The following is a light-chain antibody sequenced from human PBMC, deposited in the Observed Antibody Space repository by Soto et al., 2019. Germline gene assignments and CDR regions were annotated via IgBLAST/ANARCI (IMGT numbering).Light chain of an antibody. CDR1: NNDVGGYNY. CDR3: SSYTSSSTLRV. V-gene: IGLV2-14*01. CDR2: DVS. Sequence: QSALTQPASVSGSPGQSITISCTGTNNDVGGYNYVSWYQQHPGKAPKLMIYDVSNRPSGVSNRFSGSKSGNTASLTISGLQAEDEADYYCSSYTSSSTLRVFGTGTKVTVL. J-gene: IGLJ1*01.